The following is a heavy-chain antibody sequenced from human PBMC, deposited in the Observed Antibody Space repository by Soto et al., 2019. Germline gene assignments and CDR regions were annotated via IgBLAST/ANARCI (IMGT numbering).Heavy chain of an antibody. CDR3: AREFLWYFDL. CDR2: IYIGGPT. V-gene: IGHV3-53*01. CDR1: GFTVSRSD. Sequence: EVQLVESGAGLIQPGGSLRLSCAASGFTVSRSDISWVRQAPGKGLEWVSIIYIGGPTYYADSVQGRFTISRDDSKNTVYLQMNSLKAEDTATYYCAREFLWYFDLWGRGTLVTVSS. J-gene: IGHJ2*01.